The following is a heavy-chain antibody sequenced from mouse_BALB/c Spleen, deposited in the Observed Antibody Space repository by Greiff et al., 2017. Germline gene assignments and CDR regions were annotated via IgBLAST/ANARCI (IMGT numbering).Heavy chain of an antibody. Sequence: QVQLQQSGAELVRPGTSVKMSCKAAGYTFTNYWIGWVQQRPGHGLEWIGDIYPGGGYTYYNEKFKGKATMTADTSSSTAYMQISSLTSEDSAIYCCARGANRYYFDYWGQGTTLTVSA. J-gene: IGHJ2*01. CDR3: ARGANRYYFDY. CDR1: GYTFTNYW. V-gene: IGHV1-63*02. CDR2: IYPGGGYT.